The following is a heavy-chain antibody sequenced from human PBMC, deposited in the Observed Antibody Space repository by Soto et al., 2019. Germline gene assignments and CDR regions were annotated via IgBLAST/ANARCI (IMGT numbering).Heavy chain of an antibody. Sequence: QVKLVESGGGVVQPGRSLRLSCTASGFTFSRFVMHWVRQAPGKGLEWVAVISYDGTKIYYADSVKGRFTISRDNSKNTLYLQMTSLRAEDTAVYYCASHIQTTGFGYWGQGTLVTVSS. D-gene: IGHD4-17*01. CDR3: ASHIQTTGFGY. V-gene: IGHV3-30-3*01. J-gene: IGHJ4*02. CDR1: GFTFSRFV. CDR2: ISYDGTKI.